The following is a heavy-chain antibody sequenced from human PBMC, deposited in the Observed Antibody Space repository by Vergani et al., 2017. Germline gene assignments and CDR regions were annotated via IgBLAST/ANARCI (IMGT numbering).Heavy chain of an antibody. J-gene: IGHJ6*02. CDR3: ARSSGYYSYYVDV. V-gene: IGHV1-69*13. Sequence: QGQLAQSGAEVKKPGSSVKVSCKASGVTFSSNSISWVRQAPGQGLEWMGRIIPIFGTTSYAQKFQGRFTILADESTSTAYMELSSLRSEDTAVYYCARSSGYYSYYVDVWGQGTMVTVSS. D-gene: IGHD3-22*01. CDR2: IIPIFGTT. CDR1: GVTFSSNS.